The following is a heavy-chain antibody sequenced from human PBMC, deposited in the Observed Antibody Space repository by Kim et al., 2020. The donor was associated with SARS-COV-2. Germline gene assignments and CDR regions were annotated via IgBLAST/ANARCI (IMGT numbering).Heavy chain of an antibody. D-gene: IGHD2-21*02. V-gene: IGHV4-31*03. Sequence: SETLSLTCTVSGGSISSGGYYWSWIRQHPGKGLEWIGYIYYSGSTYYNPSLKSRVTISVDTSKNQFSLKLSSVTAADTAVYYCARDMGGNSVEDWGQGTLVTVSS. CDR3: ARDMGGNSVED. CDR2: IYYSGST. J-gene: IGHJ4*02. CDR1: GGSISSGGYY.